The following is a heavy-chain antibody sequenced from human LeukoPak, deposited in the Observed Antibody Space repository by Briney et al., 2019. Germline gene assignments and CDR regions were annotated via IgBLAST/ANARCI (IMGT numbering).Heavy chain of an antibody. CDR3: ARDDYNIAAAGTW. CDR2: IYSGGST. D-gene: IGHD6-13*01. V-gene: IGHV3-53*01. CDR1: GFTVSSNY. Sequence: QTGGSLRLSCAASGFTVSSNYMSWVRQAPGKGLEWVSVIYSGGSTYYADSVKGRFTISRDNSKNTLYLQMNSLRAEDTAVYYCARDDYNIAAAGTWWGQGTLVTVSS. J-gene: IGHJ4*02.